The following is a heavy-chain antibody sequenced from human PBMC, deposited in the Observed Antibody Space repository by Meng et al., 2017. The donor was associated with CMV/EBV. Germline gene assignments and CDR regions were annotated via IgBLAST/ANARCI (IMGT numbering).Heavy chain of an antibody. Sequence: CKSSGSPSPVFSFPWVRQAPGRGLEWMGWINPDSGAAKFALKFQGRVTMPRDTSINTAYLEVGSLRSDDTAVYSCATRSSWTDGLTDWGQGTLVTVSS. CDR3: ATRSSWTDGLTD. J-gene: IGHJ4*02. V-gene: IGHV1-2*02. CDR1: GSPSPVFS. D-gene: IGHD6-13*01. CDR2: INPDSGAA.